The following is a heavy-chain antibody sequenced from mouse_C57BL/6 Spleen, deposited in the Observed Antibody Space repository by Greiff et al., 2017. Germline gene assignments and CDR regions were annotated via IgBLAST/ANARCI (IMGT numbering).Heavy chain of an antibody. CDR1: GYTFTSYW. D-gene: IGHD1-1*01. CDR2: IDPNSGGT. CDR3: TRSGYYGSSSWYLDV. V-gene: IGHV1-72*01. J-gene: IGHJ1*03. Sequence: VQLQQPGAELVKPGASVKLSCKASGYTFTSYWMHWVKQRPGRGLEWIGRIDPNSGGTTSNEKFKGKATLTVDKPSSKAYMQLSSLTSEDSAVYYGTRSGYYGSSSWYLDVWGTGTTVTVSS.